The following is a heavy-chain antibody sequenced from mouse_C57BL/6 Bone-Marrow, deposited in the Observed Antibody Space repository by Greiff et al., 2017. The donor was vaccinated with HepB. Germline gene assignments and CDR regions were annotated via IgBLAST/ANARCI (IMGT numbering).Heavy chain of an antibody. CDR3: ARSGIYYDNAIDY. Sequence: VQLQQSGPELVKPGASVKIPCKASGYTFTDYKMDWVKQSHGKSLEWIGDINPNNGGTIYHQKFKGKATLTVDKSSSTAYMELRSLTSEDTAVYYCARSGIYYDNAIDYWGQGTSVTVSS. CDR1: GYTFTDYK. CDR2: INPNNGGT. D-gene: IGHD2-4*01. J-gene: IGHJ4*01. V-gene: IGHV1-18*01.